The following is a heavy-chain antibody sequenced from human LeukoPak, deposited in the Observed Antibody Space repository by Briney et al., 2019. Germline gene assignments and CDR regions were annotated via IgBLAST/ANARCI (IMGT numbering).Heavy chain of an antibody. V-gene: IGHV4-39*07. D-gene: IGHD3-22*01. CDR2: IYYSGST. CDR3: ARVGLLLDY. CDR1: GGSISSSSYY. Sequence: SETLSLTCTVSGGSISSSSYYWGWIRQPPGKGLEWIGSIYYSGSTYYNPSLKSRVTISVDTSKNQFSLKLSSVTAADTAVYYCARVGLLLDYWGQGTLVTVSS. J-gene: IGHJ4*02.